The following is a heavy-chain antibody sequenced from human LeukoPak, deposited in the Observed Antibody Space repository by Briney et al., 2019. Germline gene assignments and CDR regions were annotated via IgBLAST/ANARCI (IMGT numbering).Heavy chain of an antibody. V-gene: IGHV3-66*01. D-gene: IGHD4-17*01. Sequence: GGSLRLSCAASGITVSSHYMTWVRQAPGKGLEWVSVIDSGGSTNSADSVKGRFSVSRDNSKNALYLQMNSLRVEDTAVYYCARTYGDYDYYYGMDVWGQGTTVTVSS. CDR2: IDSGGST. CDR1: GITVSSHY. CDR3: ARTYGDYDYYYGMDV. J-gene: IGHJ6*01.